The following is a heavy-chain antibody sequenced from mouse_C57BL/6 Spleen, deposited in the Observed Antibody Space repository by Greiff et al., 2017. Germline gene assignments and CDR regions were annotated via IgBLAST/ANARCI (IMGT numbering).Heavy chain of an antibody. V-gene: IGHV1-15*01. D-gene: IGHD1-1*01. CDR2: IDPETGGT. CDR1: GYTFTDYE. J-gene: IGHJ1*03. Sequence: QVQLQQSGAELVRPGASVTLSCKASGYTFTDYEMHWVKQTPVHGLEWIGAIDPETGGTAYNQKFKGKAILTADKSSSTAYMELRSLTSEDSAVYYCTRRGVVATRYFDVWGTGTTVTVSS. CDR3: TRRGVVATRYFDV.